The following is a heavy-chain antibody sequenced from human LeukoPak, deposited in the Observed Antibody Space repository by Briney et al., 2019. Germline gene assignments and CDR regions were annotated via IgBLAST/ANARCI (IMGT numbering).Heavy chain of an antibody. CDR3: TRDLHPSYYLPDY. Sequence: GGSLRLSCAASGFTVSNNYMSWVRQAPGKGLEWVSVIYSGGSTYYADSVKGRFTISRHTSKNTLYLQMNSLRAEDTAVYYCTRDLHPSYYLPDYWGQGTLVTVSS. CDR2: IYSGGST. CDR1: GFTVSNNY. D-gene: IGHD1-26*01. V-gene: IGHV3-53*04. J-gene: IGHJ4*02.